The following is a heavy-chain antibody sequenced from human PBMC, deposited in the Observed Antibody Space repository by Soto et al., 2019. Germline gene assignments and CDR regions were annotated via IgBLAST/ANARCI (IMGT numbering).Heavy chain of an antibody. CDR2: IIPIFGTA. D-gene: IGHD2-15*01. Sequence: GXSVKVACKASGGPFISYAIIWGRQAPGQGLEWMGGIIPIFGTANYAQKFQGRVTITADESTSTAYMELSSLRSEDTAVYYCARGRDIVVVVAANTAQSYYYYGMDVWGQGTTVTVSS. CDR3: ARGRDIVVVVAANTAQSYYYYGMDV. CDR1: GGPFISYA. J-gene: IGHJ6*02. V-gene: IGHV1-69*01.